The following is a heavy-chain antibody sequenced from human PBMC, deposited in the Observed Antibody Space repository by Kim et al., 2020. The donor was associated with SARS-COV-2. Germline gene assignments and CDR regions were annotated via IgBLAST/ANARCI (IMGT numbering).Heavy chain of an antibody. V-gene: IGHV1-46*01. CDR2: IKPVKGRT. J-gene: IGHJ4*02. D-gene: IGHD3-10*01. CDR1: GYSFTSRW. Sequence: ASVKVSCKASGYSFTSRWIHWVRLAPGHGLEWLGRIKPVKGRTIYAQRFQGRLTLTRDTSTSTVYMELRSLTPEDTAIYYCVREEGSFDFWGQGTLLTVSS. CDR3: VREEGSFDF.